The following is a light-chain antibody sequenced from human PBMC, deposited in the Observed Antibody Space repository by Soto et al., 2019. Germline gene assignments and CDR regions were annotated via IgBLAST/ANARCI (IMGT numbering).Light chain of an antibody. CDR2: GAS. J-gene: IGKJ5*01. Sequence: IVMTQSAAILSVSPGERATLSCRASQSVSSNLAWYQQKPGQAPRLLIYGASTRATGIPARFSGSGSGTEFTLTISSLQSEDFAVYYCQQYSNWPPITFGQGTRLEIK. V-gene: IGKV3-15*01. CDR3: QQYSNWPPIT. CDR1: QSVSSN.